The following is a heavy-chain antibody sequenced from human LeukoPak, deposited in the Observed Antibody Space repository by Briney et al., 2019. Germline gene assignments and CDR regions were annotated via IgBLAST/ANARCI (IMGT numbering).Heavy chain of an antibody. CDR2: VHYSGRP. CDR1: GGFFTGHY. CDR3: ARFRVDYDMDV. Sequence: SETLSLTCAVYGGFFTGHYWTWIRQHPGKGLEWIGQVHYSGRPDYNPSLMSRVTISVDTSKNQLSQKVTSVTGADTSVYYCARFRVDYDMDVWGQGTTVTDSS. V-gene: IGHV4-59*11. J-gene: IGHJ6*02.